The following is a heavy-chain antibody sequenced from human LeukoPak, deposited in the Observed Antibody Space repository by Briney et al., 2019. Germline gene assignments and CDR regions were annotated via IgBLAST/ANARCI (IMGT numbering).Heavy chain of an antibody. V-gene: IGHV3-11*05. Sequence: PGGSLRLSCAASGFTFSDYYMSWIRQAPGKGLEWVSYISSSSSYTNYADSVKGRFTISRDNAKNSLYLQMNSLRAEDTAVYYCTTVRGVTSYYYYGMDVWGQGTTVTVSS. CDR2: ISSSSSYT. D-gene: IGHD3-10*01. CDR1: GFTFSDYY. CDR3: TTVRGVTSYYYYGMDV. J-gene: IGHJ6*02.